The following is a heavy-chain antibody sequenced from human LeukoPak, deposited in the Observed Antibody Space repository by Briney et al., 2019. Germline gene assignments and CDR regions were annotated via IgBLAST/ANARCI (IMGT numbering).Heavy chain of an antibody. CDR1: GGSFSGYY. D-gene: IGHD3-22*01. Sequence: PSETLSLTCAVYGGSFSGYYWSWIRQPPGKVLEWIGEINHSVRTNYNPSLKSRVTISVDTSKNQFSLKLSSVTAADTAVYYCANGNYYDSSGYNPPFDYWGQGTLVTVSS. CDR2: INHSVRT. CDR3: ANGNYYDSSGYNPPFDY. V-gene: IGHV4-34*01. J-gene: IGHJ4*02.